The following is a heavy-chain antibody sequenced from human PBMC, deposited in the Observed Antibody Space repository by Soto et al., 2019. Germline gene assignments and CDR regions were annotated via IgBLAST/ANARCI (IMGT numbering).Heavy chain of an antibody. V-gene: IGHV4-39*01. D-gene: IGHD6-19*01. CDR3: ARPQGIAVAGTDY. J-gene: IGHJ4*02. CDR2: IYYSGST. Sequence: QLLESGPGLVKPSETLSLTCTVSGGSISSSSYYWGWIRQPPGKGLEWIGSIYYSGSTYYNPSLKSRVTISVDTSKNQFSLKLSSVTAADTAVYYCARPQGIAVAGTDYWGQGTLVTVSS. CDR1: GGSISSSSYY.